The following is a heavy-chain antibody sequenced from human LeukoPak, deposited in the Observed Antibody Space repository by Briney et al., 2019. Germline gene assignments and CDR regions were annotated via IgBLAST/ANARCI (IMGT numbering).Heavy chain of an antibody. V-gene: IGHV3-23*01. D-gene: IGHD4-11*01. CDR2: ISGSGGGT. CDR1: GFTFSSYA. J-gene: IGHJ6*02. Sequence: GGSLRLSCAASGFTFSSYAMSWVRQAPGKGLEWVSVISGSGGGTYYADSVKGRFTISRDNSKNTLYLQMNSLRPEDTAVYYCAKGSAYSDYYYYGMDVWGQGTTVTVSS. CDR3: AKGSAYSDYYYYGMDV.